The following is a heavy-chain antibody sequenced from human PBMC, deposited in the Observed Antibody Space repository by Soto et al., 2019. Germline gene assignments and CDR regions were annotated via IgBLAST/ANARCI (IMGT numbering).Heavy chain of an antibody. J-gene: IGHJ4*02. D-gene: IGHD2-15*01. Sequence: GAPVKVSCKASGYTFTSYGISWVRQAPGQGLEWMGWISAYKGNTNYAQKLQGRVTMTTDTSTSTAYMELRSLRSDDTAVYYCARDIVVVVAATRGINYFDYWGQGTLVTVSS. CDR1: GYTFTSYG. V-gene: IGHV1-18*04. CDR2: ISAYKGNT. CDR3: ARDIVVVVAATRGINYFDY.